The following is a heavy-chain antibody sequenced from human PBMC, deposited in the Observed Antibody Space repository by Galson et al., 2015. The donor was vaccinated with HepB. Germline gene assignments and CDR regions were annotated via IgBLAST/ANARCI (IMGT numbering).Heavy chain of an antibody. D-gene: IGHD3-16*02. V-gene: IGHV6-1*01. Sequence: CAISGDSVSSYSAGWNWIRQLPSRGLEWLGRTYYRSKWYIDYAVSVNGRISITPDTSRNQFSLQLSSVTPEDTAIYYCAGGGLVRGALGWIDPWGPGILVTVSS. J-gene: IGHJ5*02. CDR3: AGGGLVRGALGWIDP. CDR1: GDSVSSYSAG. CDR2: TYYRSKWYI.